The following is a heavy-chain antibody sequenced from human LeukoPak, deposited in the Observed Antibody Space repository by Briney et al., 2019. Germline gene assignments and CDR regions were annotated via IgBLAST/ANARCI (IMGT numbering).Heavy chain of an antibody. CDR1: GFTFSDYW. Sequence: GGSLRLSCTASGFTFSDYWMTCVRQAPGRGAEGVANIKREGSQRYYVDSVRGRFTISRDHAKNSLFLQMNGLRAEDTAVYSCARRGGSSSRRSPIDYWGQGTLVTVSS. D-gene: IGHD6-6*01. J-gene: IGHJ4*02. CDR2: IKREGSQR. V-gene: IGHV3-7*01. CDR3: ARRGGSSSRRSPIDY.